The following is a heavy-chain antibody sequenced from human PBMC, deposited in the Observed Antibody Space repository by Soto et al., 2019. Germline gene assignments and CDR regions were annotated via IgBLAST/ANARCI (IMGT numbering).Heavy chain of an antibody. V-gene: IGHV4-59*01. CDR2: ISISGNT. Sequence: SETLSLPCTVSGGSISSDFWSWIRQPPGKGLEWIGYISISGNTDYSPSLKSRATISADTSRNQFSLKLRSVNTADTAVYFCARGREDFHAGSGPRWMLLAPWGQGTLVTGSS. D-gene: IGHD3-3*01. J-gene: IGHJ5*02. CDR1: GGSISSDF. CDR3: ARGREDFHAGSGPRWMLLAP.